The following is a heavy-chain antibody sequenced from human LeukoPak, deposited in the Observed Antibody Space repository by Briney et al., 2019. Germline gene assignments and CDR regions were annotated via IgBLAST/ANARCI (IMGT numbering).Heavy chain of an antibody. J-gene: IGHJ4*02. CDR3: ATAAEYYDFWSGYYSIFDY. CDR2: VDPEDGET. CDR1: GYTFTDYY. D-gene: IGHD3-3*01. V-gene: IGHV1-69-2*01. Sequence: ASVEVSCKVSGYTFTDYYMHWVQQAPGKGLEWMGLVDPEDGETIYAEKFQGRVTITADTSTDTAYMELSSLRSEDTAVYYCATAAEYYDFWSGYYSIFDYWGQGTLVTVSS.